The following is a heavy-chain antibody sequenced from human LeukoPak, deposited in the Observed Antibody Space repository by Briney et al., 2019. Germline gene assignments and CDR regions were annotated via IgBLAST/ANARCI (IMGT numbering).Heavy chain of an antibody. Sequence: GGSLRLSCAASGFTFSSYAMSWVRQAPGKGLEWVLAISGSGGSTYYADSVKGRFTISRDNSKNTLYLQMNSLRAEDTAVYYCAKVDKEKLQYYYDSSGSQGMDVWGQGTTVTVSS. J-gene: IGHJ6*02. D-gene: IGHD3-22*01. CDR3: AKVDKEKLQYYYDSSGSQGMDV. CDR1: GFTFSSYA. CDR2: ISGSGGST. V-gene: IGHV3-23*01.